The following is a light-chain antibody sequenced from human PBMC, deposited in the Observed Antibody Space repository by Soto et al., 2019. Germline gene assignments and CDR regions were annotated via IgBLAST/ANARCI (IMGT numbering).Light chain of an antibody. CDR3: SSYTSINTRV. Sequence: QSALTQPASESGSPGQSITISCTGTSSDVGGYNYVSWYQQHPGKAPKLMIFEVSNWPSGVSNRFSGSKSGNTASLTISGLQAEDEADYYCSSYTSINTRVFGGGTKLTVL. J-gene: IGLJ3*02. V-gene: IGLV2-14*01. CDR2: EVS. CDR1: SSDVGGYNY.